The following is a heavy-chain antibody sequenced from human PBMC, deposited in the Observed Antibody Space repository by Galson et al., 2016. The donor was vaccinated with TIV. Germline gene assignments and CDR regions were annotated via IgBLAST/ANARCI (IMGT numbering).Heavy chain of an antibody. CDR1: GGTFSSYT. D-gene: IGHD5-18*01. V-gene: IGHV1-69*05. CDR2: IIPIFGVT. J-gene: IGHJ5*02. Sequence: SVKVSCKASGGTFSSYTVSWVRQAPGQGLEWMGGIIPIFGVTNYAQKFQGRVTVSTDESGNTAYMELSSLRSEDTAVYYCVRGGGYSYGTGSKSWGQGTLVTVSS. CDR3: VRGGGYSYGTGSKS.